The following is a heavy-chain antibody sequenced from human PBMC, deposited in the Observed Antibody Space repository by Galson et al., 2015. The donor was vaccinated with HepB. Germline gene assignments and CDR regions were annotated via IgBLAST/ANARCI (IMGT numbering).Heavy chain of an antibody. CDR2: IRSKAYGGTT. D-gene: IGHD6-19*01. Sequence: SLRLSCAASGFTFGDYAMSWVRQAPGKGLEWVGFIRSKAYGGTTEYAASVKGRFSISRDDSKSIAYLQMNSLKTEDTAVYYCTRDLTAVAGTDYWGQGTLVTVSS. CDR1: GFTFGDYA. J-gene: IGHJ4*02. CDR3: TRDLTAVAGTDY. V-gene: IGHV3-49*04.